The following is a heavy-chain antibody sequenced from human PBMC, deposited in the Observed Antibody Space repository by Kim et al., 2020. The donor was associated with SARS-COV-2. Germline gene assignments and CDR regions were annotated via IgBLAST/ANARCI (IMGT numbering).Heavy chain of an antibody. D-gene: IGHD3-10*01. CDR3: AKGAPSYPAGSGFS. CDR2: ISYDGSNK. V-gene: IGHV3-30*18. Sequence: GGSLRLSCAASGFTFSSYGMHWVRQAPGKGLEWVAVISYDGSNKYYADSVKGRFTISRDNSKNTLYLQMNSLRAEDTAVYYCAKGAPSYPAGSGFSWGQGTLVTVSS. CDR1: GFTFSSYG. J-gene: IGHJ5*02.